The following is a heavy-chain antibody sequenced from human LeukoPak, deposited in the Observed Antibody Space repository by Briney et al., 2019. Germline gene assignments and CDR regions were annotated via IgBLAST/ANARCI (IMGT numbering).Heavy chain of an antibody. V-gene: IGHV3-11*01. Sequence: GGSLRLSCAASGFTFSDYYMSWVRQAPGKGLEWVSYISNTGSIIYYADSVKGRFTISRDNAKNPLFLQMNSLRAEDTAVYYCARDTAEDGRGTTFDHWGQGTLVTVSS. CDR3: ARDTAEDGRGTTFDH. CDR1: GFTFSDYY. CDR2: ISNTGSII. D-gene: IGHD1-1*01. J-gene: IGHJ4*02.